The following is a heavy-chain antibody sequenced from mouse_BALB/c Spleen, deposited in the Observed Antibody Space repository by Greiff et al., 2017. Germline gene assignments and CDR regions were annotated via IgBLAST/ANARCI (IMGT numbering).Heavy chain of an antibody. D-gene: IGHD1-1*02. V-gene: IGHV2-9*02. Sequence: QVQLQQSGPGLVAPSQSLSITCTVSGFSLTSYGVHWVRQPPGKGLEWLGVIWAGGSTNYNSALMSRLSISKDNSKSQVFLKMNSLQTDDTAMYYCARGNYGAYWGQGTLVTVSA. CDR3: ARGNYGAY. CDR1: GFSLTSYG. CDR2: IWAGGST. J-gene: IGHJ3*01.